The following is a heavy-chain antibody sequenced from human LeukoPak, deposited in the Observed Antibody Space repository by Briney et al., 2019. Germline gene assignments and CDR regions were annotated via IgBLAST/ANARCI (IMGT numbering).Heavy chain of an antibody. D-gene: IGHD5-24*01. CDR1: GFTFSSYC. CDR2: IWYDGSNK. CDR3: ASPLGDNAFDI. J-gene: IGHJ3*02. Sequence: GVSLRLSCAASGFTFSSYCMHGVRQSPGKGLEWVGVIWYDGSNKYYADSVKCRFTISRDNSKNTLYLQMNSLRAEDTAVYYCASPLGDNAFDIWGQGTMVTVSS. V-gene: IGHV3-33*01.